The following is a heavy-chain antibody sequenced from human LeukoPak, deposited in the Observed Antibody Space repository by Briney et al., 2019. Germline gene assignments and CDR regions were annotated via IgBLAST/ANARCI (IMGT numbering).Heavy chain of an antibody. CDR1: GYRFTSDW. D-gene: IGHD6-19*01. CDR2: IYPGDSDT. CDR3: ARIPNYISRGWYGGGRDYYYYGMDV. Sequence: GESLKISCKGSGYRFTSDWIGWVRQMPGKGLEWMGIIYPGDSDTRYSPSFQGQVTISADKSISTAYLQWSSLKASDTAMYYCARIPNYISRGWYGGGRDYYYYGMDVWGQGTTVTVSS. J-gene: IGHJ6*02. V-gene: IGHV5-51*01.